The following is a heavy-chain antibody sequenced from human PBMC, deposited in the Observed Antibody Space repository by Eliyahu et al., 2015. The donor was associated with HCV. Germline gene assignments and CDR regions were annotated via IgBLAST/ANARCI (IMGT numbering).Heavy chain of an antibody. CDR3: AKEGDYYDSSGYYHFDY. Sequence: EVQLVESGGGLVQPGRSLRLSCAASGFTXXDYAMXWVRXXPGKGLEXVSGISWNSGSIGYADSVKGRFTISRDNAKNSLYLQMNSLRAEDTALYYCAKEGDYYDSSGYYHFDYWGQGTLVTVSS. J-gene: IGHJ4*02. CDR1: GFTXXDYA. CDR2: ISWNSGSI. V-gene: IGHV3-9*01. D-gene: IGHD3-22*01.